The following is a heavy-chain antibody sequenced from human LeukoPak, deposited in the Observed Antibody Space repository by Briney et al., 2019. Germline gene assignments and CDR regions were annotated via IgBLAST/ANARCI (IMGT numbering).Heavy chain of an antibody. V-gene: IGHV1-2*06. CDR2: INPNSGGT. Sequence: VASVKVSCKASGYTFNDYWIHWVRQAPGQGLEWMGHINPNSGGTISAQKFQGRVTMTRDTSISTAYMELSRLRSDDTAVYYCARGYFTGSFPDAFDLRGQGTVATISS. D-gene: IGHD1-26*01. CDR3: ARGYFTGSFPDAFDL. CDR1: GYTFNDYW. J-gene: IGHJ3*01.